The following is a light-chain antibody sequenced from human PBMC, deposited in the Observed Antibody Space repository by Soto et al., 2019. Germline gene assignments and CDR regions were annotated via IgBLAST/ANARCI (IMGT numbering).Light chain of an antibody. CDR2: GAS. Sequence: EVVMTQSPATLSVSPGERATLYCRASQSVNANLAWYQQKPGQAPRLLIHGASNRATGIPARFSGSGFGTERIRTISSLQSEDCVGYYCQQYNTCLWAFGQGTKVEI. CDR3: QQYNTCLWA. V-gene: IGKV3-15*01. J-gene: IGKJ1*01. CDR1: QSVNAN.